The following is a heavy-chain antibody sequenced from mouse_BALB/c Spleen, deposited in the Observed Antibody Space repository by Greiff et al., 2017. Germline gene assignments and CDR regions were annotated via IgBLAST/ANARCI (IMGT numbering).Heavy chain of an antibody. CDR1: GYTSTDYN. CDR3: ARGVYDGYYFDY. V-gene: IGHV1S29*02. Sequence: EVQLQESGPELVKPGASVKISCKASGYTSTDYNMHWVKQSHGKSLEWIGYIYPYNGGTGYNQKFKSKATLTVDNSSSTAYMELRSLTSEDSAVYYCARGVYDGYYFDYWGQGTTLTVSS. J-gene: IGHJ2*01. CDR2: IYPYNGGT. D-gene: IGHD2-3*01.